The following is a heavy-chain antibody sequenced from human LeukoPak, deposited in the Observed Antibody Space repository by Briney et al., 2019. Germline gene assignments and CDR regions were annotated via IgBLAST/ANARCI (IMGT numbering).Heavy chain of an antibody. D-gene: IGHD5-12*01. J-gene: IGHJ4*02. CDR3: ANFQWLRYFAF. CDR2: ISSSSSYI. V-gene: IGHV3-21*04. Sequence: TTGGSLRLSCAASGFTFSSYSMNWVRQAPGKGLEWVSSISSSSSYIYYADSVKGRFTISRDNAKNSLYLQMNSLRAEDTAVYYCANFQWLRYFAFWGQGTLVTVSS. CDR1: GFTFSSYS.